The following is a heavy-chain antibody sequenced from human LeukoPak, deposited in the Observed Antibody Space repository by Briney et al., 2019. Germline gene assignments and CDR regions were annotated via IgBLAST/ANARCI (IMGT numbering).Heavy chain of an antibody. CDR3: ARRMVRGVIISWFDP. CDR1: GYSFTNYW. CDR2: IYPGDSDS. Sequence: GESLKISCKGPGYSFTNYWIGWVRQMPGKGLEWIGIIYPGDSDSRYSPSFQGQVTISADKSITTAYLQWSSLKASDTAMYYCARRMVRGVIISWFDPWGQGTPVTVSS. D-gene: IGHD3-10*01. V-gene: IGHV5-51*01. J-gene: IGHJ5*02.